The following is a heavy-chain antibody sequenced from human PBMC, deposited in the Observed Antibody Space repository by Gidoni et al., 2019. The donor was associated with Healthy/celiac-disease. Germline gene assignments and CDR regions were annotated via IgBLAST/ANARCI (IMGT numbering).Heavy chain of an antibody. J-gene: IGHJ4*02. D-gene: IGHD4-17*01. CDR2: IRSSSSYT. V-gene: IGHV3-11*06. CDR1: GFTFRHYY. CDR3: ARGGVGYGDYGISDY. Sequence: QVQLVESGGGLVKPGGSLRLSSAESGFTFRHYYMSWIRQAPGKGLEWVSYIRSSSSYTNYADPAKGRFTISRDNAKNSLYLQMNSLRAEDTAVYYCARGGVGYGDYGISDYWVQGPLFTVSS.